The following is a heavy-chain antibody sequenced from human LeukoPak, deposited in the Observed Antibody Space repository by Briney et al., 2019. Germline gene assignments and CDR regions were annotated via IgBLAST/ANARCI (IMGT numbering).Heavy chain of an antibody. J-gene: IGHJ4*02. CDR1: GFTSSTYM. V-gene: IGHV3-21*01. D-gene: IGHD5-12*01. CDR2: LSGRSTYL. Sequence: GGSLRLSCAASGFTSSTYMMNWVRQAPGKGLEWVSSLSGRSTYLSYADSVKGRFTIYRNNAKNSLYLDMNSLRAEDTAVYYCARGEVGYDFWGQGSLVTVSS. CDR3: ARGEVGYDF.